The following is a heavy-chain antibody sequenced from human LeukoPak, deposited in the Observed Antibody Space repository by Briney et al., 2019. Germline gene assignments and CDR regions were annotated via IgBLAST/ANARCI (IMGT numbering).Heavy chain of an antibody. D-gene: IGHD1-26*01. V-gene: IGHV4-39*01. CDR1: GDSTSSDRYY. Sequence: PSETLSLTCTVSGDSTSSDRYYGGWVRQPPGKGLEWIVNIYYSGSTYYNPSLKSRVTMSVDTSKNQFFLKLNSVTAADTAVYYCARGRPYSGGYHLDYWGQGTLVTVSA. J-gene: IGHJ4*02. CDR3: ARGRPYSGGYHLDY. CDR2: IYYSGST.